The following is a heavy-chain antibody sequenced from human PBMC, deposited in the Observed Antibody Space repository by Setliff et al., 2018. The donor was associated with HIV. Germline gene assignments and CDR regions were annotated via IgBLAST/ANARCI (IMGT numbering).Heavy chain of an antibody. CDR1: GYIFIRYY. D-gene: IGHD6-13*01. Sequence: ASVKVSCKTSGYIFIRYYIFWVRQAPGQGLEWMGNINPHTGVTKYAEKFQGRVTMTRDTSINTIYMELSRLRSDDTAVYYCARGAKGIATTGKYYFDYWGQGTLVTVSS. V-gene: IGHV1-2*02. CDR3: ARGAKGIATTGKYYFDY. J-gene: IGHJ4*02. CDR2: INPHTGVT.